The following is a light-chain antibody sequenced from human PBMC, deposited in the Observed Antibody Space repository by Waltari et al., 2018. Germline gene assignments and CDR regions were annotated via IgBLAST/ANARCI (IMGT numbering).Light chain of an antibody. V-gene: IGKV3-15*01. CDR3: QQYYRWWT. Sequence: EIVMTQSPATLPVSPGERATLSCRASQSISSDLAWYQQKPGQAPRLLIYGASTRATGIPDRFSGSGSGTEFTLTISSLQSEDFAVYYCQQYYRWWTFGLGTKVERK. J-gene: IGKJ1*01. CDR1: QSISSD. CDR2: GAS.